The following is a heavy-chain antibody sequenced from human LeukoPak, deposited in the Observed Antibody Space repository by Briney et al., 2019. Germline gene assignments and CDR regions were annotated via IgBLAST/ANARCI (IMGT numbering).Heavy chain of an antibody. D-gene: IGHD6-19*01. CDR2: ISGSGGST. V-gene: IGHV3-23*01. CDR1: GFTFSSYA. Sequence: PGGSLRLSCAASGFTFSSYAMSWVRQAPGKGLEWVLAISGSGGSTYYADSVKGRFTISRDNSKNTLYLQMNSLRAEDTAVYYCAKHLSSGWYGEIDYWGQGTLVTVSS. J-gene: IGHJ4*02. CDR3: AKHLSSGWYGEIDY.